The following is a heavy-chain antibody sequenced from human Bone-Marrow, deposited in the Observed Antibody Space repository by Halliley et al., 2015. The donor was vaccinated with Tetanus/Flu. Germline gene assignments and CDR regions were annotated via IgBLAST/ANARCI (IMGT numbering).Heavy chain of an antibody. J-gene: IGHJ6*02. D-gene: IGHD1-1*01. V-gene: IGHV3-11*05. Sequence: YISSTGNYTNYAESVKGRFTISRDNARNPLFLQMNSLRSEDTAVYFCARDLGGIKPWNGMDVWGQGTTVTVSS. CDR3: ARDLGGIKPWNGMDV. CDR2: ISSTGNYT.